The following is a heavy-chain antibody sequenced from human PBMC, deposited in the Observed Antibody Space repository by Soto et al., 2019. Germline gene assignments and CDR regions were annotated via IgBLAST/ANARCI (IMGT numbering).Heavy chain of an antibody. J-gene: IGHJ6*02. CDR1: GFTFDDFA. D-gene: IGHD4-17*01. Sequence: GGSLRLSCAASGFTFDDFAMHWVRQAPGKGLEWVSGISWKSTNIAYADSVKGRFTISRDNGKNSLYLQMNSLGAEDTALYYCAKDPRRDYGEVGEHHGMDVWGQGTTVTVSS. CDR2: ISWKSTNI. V-gene: IGHV3-9*01. CDR3: AKDPRRDYGEVGEHHGMDV.